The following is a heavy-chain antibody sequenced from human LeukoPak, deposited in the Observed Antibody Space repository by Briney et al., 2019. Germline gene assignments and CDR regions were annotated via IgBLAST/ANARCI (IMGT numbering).Heavy chain of an antibody. CDR2: IKQDGSEK. Sequence: GGSLRLSCAASGXTFSRYWMSWVRQAPGKGLEWVANIKQDGSEKYYVDSVKGRFTISRDNAKNSLYLQMNSLRVDDTAVYYCARHQSAAAAGDYWGQGTLVTVSS. J-gene: IGHJ4*02. D-gene: IGHD6-13*01. CDR1: GXTFSRYW. CDR3: ARHQSAAAAGDY. V-gene: IGHV3-7*05.